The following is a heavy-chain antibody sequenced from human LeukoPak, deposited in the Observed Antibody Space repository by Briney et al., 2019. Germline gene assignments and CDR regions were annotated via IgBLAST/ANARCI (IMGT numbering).Heavy chain of an antibody. Sequence: SVKVSCKASGGTFSYYGISWVRQAPGQGLEWMGGIIPNFGTTNYAQKFQGRVTITADESTSTAYMELSSLRSDDTAVYYCAREDSSGYYWDYWGQGTLVTVSS. V-gene: IGHV1-69*01. CDR2: IIPNFGTT. J-gene: IGHJ4*02. D-gene: IGHD3-22*01. CDR3: AREDSSGYYWDY. CDR1: GGTFSYYG.